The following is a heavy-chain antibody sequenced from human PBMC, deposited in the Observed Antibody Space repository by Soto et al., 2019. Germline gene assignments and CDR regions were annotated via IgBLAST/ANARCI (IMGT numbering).Heavy chain of an antibody. J-gene: IGHJ4*02. CDR1: GDSISSSGYS. V-gene: IGHV4-39*01. CDR3: ARPGSSYGWYYFDY. D-gene: IGHD6-19*01. Sequence: PSETLSLTCTVSGDSISSSGYSWGWIRQPPGKGLEWIGSIYYSGSTYFNPSLKSRVTISVDTSTNQFSLKLSSVTAADTAVYYCARPGSSYGWYYFDYWGQGTLVTVSS. CDR2: IYYSGST.